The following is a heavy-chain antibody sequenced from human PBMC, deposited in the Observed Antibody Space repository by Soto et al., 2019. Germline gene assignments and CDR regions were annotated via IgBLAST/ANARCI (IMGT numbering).Heavy chain of an antibody. CDR2: IIPMFGSA. Sequence: QVQLVQSGAEVKKPGSSVKVSCKASGGTFSSSAISWVRQAPGQGLEWMGGIIPMFGSANYAQKFHGRVTITADESTSTAYMELSSLRSEDTAVYYCAGGDYAPLGDPFSSYILAVWGQGTTVTVSS. CDR1: GGTFSSSA. D-gene: IGHD3-16*01. V-gene: IGHV1-69*01. CDR3: AGGDYAPLGDPFSSYILAV. J-gene: IGHJ6*02.